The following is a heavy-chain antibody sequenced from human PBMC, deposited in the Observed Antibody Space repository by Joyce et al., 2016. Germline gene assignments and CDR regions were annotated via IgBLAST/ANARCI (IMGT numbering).Heavy chain of an antibody. CDR1: GFTFSSHW. CDR2: INPDRSKN. V-gene: IGHV3-7*04. J-gene: IGHJ4*01. Sequence: EVQLVESGGGLVQPGGSPRLSCAASGFTFSSHWMSWVRQAPGKGLEWVANINPDRSKNNYADSVKGRFIISRDNAKNSLYVQMHSLRAEDTAVYYCAREFKWNWDFWGQEPWSPSPQ. D-gene: IGHD1-1*01. CDR3: AREFKWNWDF.